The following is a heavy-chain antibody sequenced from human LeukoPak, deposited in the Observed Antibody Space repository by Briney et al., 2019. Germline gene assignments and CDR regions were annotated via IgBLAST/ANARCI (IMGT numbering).Heavy chain of an antibody. D-gene: IGHD6-13*01. CDR3: AKDEGDSGSWYPGNWFDP. CDR2: ILYDGSNT. V-gene: IGHV3-30*18. CDR1: GFIFSNYG. Sequence: GGSLRLSCAASGFIFSNYGMHWVRQAPGKGLEWVALILYDGSNTYYTDSVQGRFTISRDNSKNTVYLQMNSLRADDTAVYYCAKDEGDSGSWYPGNWFDPWGQGTLVTVSS. J-gene: IGHJ5*02.